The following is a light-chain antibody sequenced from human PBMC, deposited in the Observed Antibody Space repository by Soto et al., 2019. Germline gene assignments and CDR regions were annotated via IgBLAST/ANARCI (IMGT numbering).Light chain of an antibody. V-gene: IGKV1-9*01. J-gene: IGKJ2*01. CDR2: GAS. Sequence: DLQLTQSPSFLSASVGDRVTITCRASQGISSYLAWYQQKPGKAPKLLINGASTLQSGVPSRFSGSGSGTEFTLTINSLQPEDIGTYYCQQLNSYWYTFGQGTKLDI. CDR3: QQLNSYWYT. CDR1: QGISSY.